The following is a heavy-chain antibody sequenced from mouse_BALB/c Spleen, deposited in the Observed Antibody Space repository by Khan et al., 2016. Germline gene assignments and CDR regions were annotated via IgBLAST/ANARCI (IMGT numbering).Heavy chain of an antibody. D-gene: IGHD2-4*01. CDR3: TRVMTTGLAWFAY. CDR1: GYTFTSYW. J-gene: IGHJ3*01. Sequence: EVQLQESGTVLARPGASVKMSCKASGYTFTSYWMHWVKQRPGQGLEWIGAIYPGNSDTSYNQKFKGKAKLTAVTSTSTAYMELSSLTNEDSAVYDCTRVMTTGLAWFAYWGQGTLVSVSA. V-gene: IGHV1-5*01. CDR2: IYPGNSDT.